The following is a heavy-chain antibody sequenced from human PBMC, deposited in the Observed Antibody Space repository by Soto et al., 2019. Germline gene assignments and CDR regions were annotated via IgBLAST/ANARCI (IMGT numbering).Heavy chain of an antibody. D-gene: IGHD3-22*01. CDR3: ADRSVYGHFDY. V-gene: IGHV1-69*02. J-gene: IGHJ4*02. CDR1: GGTFSSYT. Sequence: SVKVSCKASGGTFSSYTISWVRQAPGQGLEWMGRIIPILGIANYAQKFQGRVTITADKSTSTAYMELSSLRSEDTAVYYCADRSVYGHFDYWGQGTLVTVSS. CDR2: IIPILGIA.